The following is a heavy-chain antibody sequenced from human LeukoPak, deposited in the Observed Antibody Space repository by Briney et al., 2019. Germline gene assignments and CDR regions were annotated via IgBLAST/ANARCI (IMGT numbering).Heavy chain of an antibody. V-gene: IGHV3-30*04. CDR2: ISYDGSNK. Sequence: GRSLRLSCAASGFTFSSYAMHWVRQAPGKGLEWVAVISYDGSNKYYADSVKGRFTISRDNSKNTLYLQMNSLRAEDTAVYYCASFSDIVVVVAATEGGFDYWGQGTLVTVSS. D-gene: IGHD2-15*01. CDR3: ASFSDIVVVVAATEGGFDY. CDR1: GFTFSSYA. J-gene: IGHJ4*02.